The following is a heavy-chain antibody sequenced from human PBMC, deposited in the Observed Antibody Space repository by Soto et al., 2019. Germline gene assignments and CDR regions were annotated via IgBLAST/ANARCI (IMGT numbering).Heavy chain of an antibody. V-gene: IGHV2-5*02. CDR3: AHRQFPMEFDY. CDR2: IYGEDDK. D-gene: IGHD3-10*01. CDR1: GFSLSNSGIG. J-gene: IGHJ4*02. Sequence: QITLKESGPTLVKPTQTLTLTCTFSGFSLSNSGIGVAWIRQPPGKTLEWLALIYGEDDKRYSPSLKRRLTITKGASKNQVVLTVTDMDPVDTATYYCAHRQFPMEFDYWGQGTLVTVSS.